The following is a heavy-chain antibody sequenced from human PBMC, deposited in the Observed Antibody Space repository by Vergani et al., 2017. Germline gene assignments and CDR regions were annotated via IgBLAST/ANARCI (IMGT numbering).Heavy chain of an antibody. D-gene: IGHD3-22*01. CDR1: GFTFSSYA. J-gene: IGHJ3*02. CDR3: AKGNYYDSSGYYFQGAFDI. Sequence: EVQLLESGGGLVQPGGSLRLSCAASGFTFSSYAMSWVRQAPGKGLEWVSAISGSGGSTYYADSVKGRFTISRDNSKNTLYLQMNSLRAEDTAVYYCAKGNYYDSSGYYFQGAFDIWGQGTMVTVSS. CDR2: ISGSGGST. V-gene: IGHV3-23*01.